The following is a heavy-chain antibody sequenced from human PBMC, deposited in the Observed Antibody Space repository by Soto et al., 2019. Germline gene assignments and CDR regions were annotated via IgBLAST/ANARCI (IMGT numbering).Heavy chain of an antibody. Sequence: QVQLQESGPGLVKPSETLSLTCTVSGDSIRSSSHYWAWNRQPPGKGLEWIGGFYYGGSPYYNSSLKSRVTMSVDTCKNQFSLTLNSVTAADTAVYYCYIDGYWGQGTLVTVSS. CDR3: YIDGY. CDR2: FYYGGSP. D-gene: IGHD2-2*02. J-gene: IGHJ4*02. CDR1: GDSIRSSSHY. V-gene: IGHV4-39*01.